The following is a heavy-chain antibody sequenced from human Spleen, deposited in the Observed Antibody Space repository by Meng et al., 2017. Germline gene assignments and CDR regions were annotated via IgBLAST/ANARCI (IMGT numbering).Heavy chain of an antibody. CDR2: INPNSGGT. V-gene: IGHV1-2*02. D-gene: IGHD1-1*01. CDR3: ARCSHTGSYNWGFDP. CDR1: GYTFTDYF. J-gene: IGHJ5*02. Sequence: ASVKVSCKASGYTFTDYFLHWVRQAPGQSPEWMGWINPNSGGTKFAQKFRGRVTMTWDTSIGTAYMEMSSLRSDDTAVYYCARCSHTGSYNWGFDPWGQGTLVTVSS.